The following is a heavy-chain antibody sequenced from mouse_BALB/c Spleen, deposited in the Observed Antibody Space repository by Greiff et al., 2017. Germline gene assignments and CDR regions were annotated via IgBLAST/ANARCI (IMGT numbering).Heavy chain of an antibody. V-gene: IGHV1-7*01. Sequence: QVQLQQSGAELAKPGASVKMSCKASGYTFTSYWMHWVKQRPGQGLEWIGYINPSTGYTEYNQKFKDKATLTADKSSSTAYMQLSSLTSEDSAVHYCARRDGNPRDWYFDVWGAGTTVTVSS. D-gene: IGHD2-1*01. CDR2: INPSTGYT. J-gene: IGHJ1*01. CDR3: ARRDGNPRDWYFDV. CDR1: GYTFTSYW.